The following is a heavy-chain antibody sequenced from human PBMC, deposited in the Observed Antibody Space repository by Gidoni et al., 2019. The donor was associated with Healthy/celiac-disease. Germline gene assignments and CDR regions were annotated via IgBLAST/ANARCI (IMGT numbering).Heavy chain of an antibody. J-gene: IGHJ4*02. V-gene: IGHV2-26*01. CDR3: ARIGYSGGWYEVRYLDY. CDR2: IFSNDEK. D-gene: IGHD6-19*01. CDR1: AFALSNARMG. Sequence: QVTLKEPGTVLVKPTETLPLTCTVSAFALSNARMGVSWIRQPPGKALELLAHIFSNDEKSYSTSLKSRLTNSKDTSKSQVVLTMTNMDPVDTATYYCARIGYSGGWYEVRYLDYWGQGTLVTVSS.